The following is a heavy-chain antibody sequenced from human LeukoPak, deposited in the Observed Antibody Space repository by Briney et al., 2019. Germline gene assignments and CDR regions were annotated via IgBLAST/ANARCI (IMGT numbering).Heavy chain of an antibody. D-gene: IGHD1-26*01. J-gene: IGHJ4*02. V-gene: IGHV3-48*03. CDR2: ISSGGSTM. CDR3: ARMGEGYYFDY. CDR1: GFTFSIYE. Sequence: GGSLRLSCAASGFTFSIYEMNWVRQAPGKGLEWVSYISSGGSTMHYADSVKGRFTVSRDNAKNSLYLQMNSLRAEDTAVYSCARMGEGYYFDYWGQGTLVTVSS.